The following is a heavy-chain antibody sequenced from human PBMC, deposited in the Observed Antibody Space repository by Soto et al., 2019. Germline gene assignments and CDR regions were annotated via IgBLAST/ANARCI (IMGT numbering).Heavy chain of an antibody. CDR2: IIPISGTA. V-gene: IGHV1-69*01. D-gene: IGHD2-2*01. J-gene: IGHJ6*02. CDR1: GGTFSNYA. Sequence: QVQLVQSGAEVKKPGSSVKVSCKASGGTFSNYAISWVRQAPGQGLEWMGAIIPISGTANYAQKFQGRVTITAGESTSTAYMELSSLRSEDTAVYYCARSQGSSTSLEIYYYYYYGMDVWGQGTTVTVSS. CDR3: ARSQGSSTSLEIYYYYYYGMDV.